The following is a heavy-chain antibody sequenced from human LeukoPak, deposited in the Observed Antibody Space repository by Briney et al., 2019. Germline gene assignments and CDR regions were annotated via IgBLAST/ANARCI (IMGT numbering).Heavy chain of an antibody. D-gene: IGHD5/OR15-5a*01. Sequence: GGSLRLSCAASGFTFSSYWMHWVRQATGKGLEWVSAIGTAGDTYYPGSVKGRFTISRENAKNSLYLQMNSLRAGDTAVYYCAGGTRSTLNGAYYYYYGMDVWGQGTTVTVSS. CDR3: AGGTRSTLNGAYYYYYGMDV. CDR2: IGTAGDT. J-gene: IGHJ6*02. V-gene: IGHV3-13*01. CDR1: GFTFSSYW.